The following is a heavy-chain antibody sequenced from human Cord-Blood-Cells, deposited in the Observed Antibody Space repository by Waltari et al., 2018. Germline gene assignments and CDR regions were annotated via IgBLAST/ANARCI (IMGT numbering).Heavy chain of an antibody. D-gene: IGHD2-15*01. V-gene: IGHV4-34*01. J-gene: IGHJ2*01. Sequence: QVQLQQWGAGLLKPSETLSLTCAVYGGSFSGYYWSWIRQPPGKGLEWIGAINNSGSTNYNPSLKSRVTIPVDTSKNQFSLKLSSVTAADTAVYYCARGIPEDPHTNRYFDLWGRGTLVTVSS. CDR2: INNSGST. CDR3: ARGIPEDPHTNRYFDL. CDR1: GGSFSGYY.